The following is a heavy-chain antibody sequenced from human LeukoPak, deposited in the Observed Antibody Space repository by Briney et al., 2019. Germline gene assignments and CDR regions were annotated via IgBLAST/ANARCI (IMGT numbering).Heavy chain of an antibody. J-gene: IGHJ4*02. CDR1: GFTSNNFE. CDR2: VSGSGSEI. D-gene: IGHD6-19*01. V-gene: IGHV3-48*03. CDR3: ATKVPGTSHFSS. Sequence: GGSLRLSCAASGFTSNNFEMNWVRQAPGKGREWIAYVSGSGSEIHYGDSVKGRFTISRDNAKSSLSLQMDSLRAEHMALYYCATKVPGTSHFSSWGQGTLVTVSS.